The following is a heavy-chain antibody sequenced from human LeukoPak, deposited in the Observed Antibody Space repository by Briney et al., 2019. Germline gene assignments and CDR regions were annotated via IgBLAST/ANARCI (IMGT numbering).Heavy chain of an antibody. CDR2: IYYNGST. J-gene: IGHJ5*02. Sequence: PSETLSLTCTVSGGSISSSGYYWSWIRQHPGKGLEWIGNIYYNGSTNYNPSFKSRLSISLDTAKSQISLKLSSVTAADTAVYYCARDRHIAVFGVVPHRWFDPWGQGALVTVSS. CDR3: ARDRHIAVFGVVPHRWFDP. V-gene: IGHV4-31*03. D-gene: IGHD3-3*01. CDR1: GGSISSSGYY.